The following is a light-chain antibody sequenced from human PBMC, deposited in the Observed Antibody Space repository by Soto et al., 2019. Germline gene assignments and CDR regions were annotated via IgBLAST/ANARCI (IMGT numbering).Light chain of an antibody. J-gene: IGKJ1*01. Sequence: ELVWTQSTATLSWAAGERCARSCMASQSISSYLAWYQLKPGQAGRLLIYDAYNRATGITARFIGSGSGTDFTLTISSLEAEDFAVYYCQPRSNWPRTVGQGTKVDIK. CDR1: QSISSY. V-gene: IGKV3-11*01. CDR2: DAY. CDR3: QPRSNWPRT.